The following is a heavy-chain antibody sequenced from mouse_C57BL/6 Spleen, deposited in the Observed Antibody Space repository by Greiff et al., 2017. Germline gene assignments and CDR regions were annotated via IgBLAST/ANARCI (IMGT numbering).Heavy chain of an antibody. CDR3: ARRGSTREMDY. Sequence: EVKLMESGGDLVKPGGSLKLSCAASGFTFSSYGMSWVRQTPDKRLEWVATISSGGSYTYYPDSVKGRFTISRDNAKNTLYLQMSSLKSEDTAMYYCARRGSTREMDYWGQGTSVTVSS. CDR2: ISSGGSYT. D-gene: IGHD2-1*01. J-gene: IGHJ4*01. CDR1: GFTFSSYG. V-gene: IGHV5-6*02.